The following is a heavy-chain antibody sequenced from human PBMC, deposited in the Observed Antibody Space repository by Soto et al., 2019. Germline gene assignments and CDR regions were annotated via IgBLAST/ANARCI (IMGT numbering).Heavy chain of an antibody. CDR2: INPESTTI. V-gene: IGHV3-74*01. Sequence: EVQMVESGGGLVQPGGSLRLSCTASGFTFSKFWMHWVRQVPGKGLVWVSRINPESTTINYAAAVEGRFTISRDNAQNTLYLQMGSLIVEDSAVYYCTRDNFGDEDYWGQGIPVTVSS. J-gene: IGHJ4*02. CDR1: GFTFSKFW. D-gene: IGHD4-17*01. CDR3: TRDNFGDEDY.